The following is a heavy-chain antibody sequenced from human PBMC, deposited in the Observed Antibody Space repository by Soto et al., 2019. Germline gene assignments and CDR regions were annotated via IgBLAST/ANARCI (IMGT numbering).Heavy chain of an antibody. Sequence: GGSLRLSCAASGITFRNYAMSWVRQAPGKGLEWVSSISGSGGSTYYADSVKGRFTTSRDNSKNTLYLQMNSLRAEDTAVYYCAKDPEWELPKYYFDYWGQGTLVTVS. CDR1: GITFRNYA. CDR3: AKDPEWELPKYYFDY. D-gene: IGHD1-26*01. CDR2: ISGSGGST. V-gene: IGHV3-23*01. J-gene: IGHJ4*02.